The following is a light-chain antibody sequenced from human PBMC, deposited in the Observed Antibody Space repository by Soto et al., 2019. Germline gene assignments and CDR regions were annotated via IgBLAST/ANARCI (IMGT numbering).Light chain of an antibody. CDR3: SSYSSSSTLLL. V-gene: IGLV2-14*01. CDR2: DVS. Sequence: QSALTQPASVSGSPGQSITISCTGTSSDIGTYNYVSWYQHHPGKVPKLMIYDVSNRPSGVSNRFSGSKSCNTASLTISGLQAEDEADYYCSSYSSSSTLLLFGGGTKLTVL. CDR1: SSDIGTYNY. J-gene: IGLJ2*01.